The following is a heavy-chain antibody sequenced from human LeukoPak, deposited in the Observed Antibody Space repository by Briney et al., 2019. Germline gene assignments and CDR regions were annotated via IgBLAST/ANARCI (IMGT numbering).Heavy chain of an antibody. J-gene: IGHJ4*02. V-gene: IGHV3-21*01. Sequence: GGSLRLSCAASGFTFSSYSMNWVRQAPGKGLEWVSSISSSSSYIYYADSVKGRFTISRDNAKNSLYLQMNSLRAEDTAVYYCARDRWFQAAAGTDYWGQGTLVTVSS. D-gene: IGHD6-13*01. CDR2: ISSSSSYI. CDR1: GFTFSSYS. CDR3: ARDRWFQAAAGTDY.